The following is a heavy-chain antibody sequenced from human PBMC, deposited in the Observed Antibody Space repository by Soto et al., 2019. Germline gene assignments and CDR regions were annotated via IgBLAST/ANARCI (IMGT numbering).Heavy chain of an antibody. CDR2: LYTSGST. CDR1: GGSFSGYS. Sequence: PSETLSLTCAVYGGSFSGYSWSWIRQVAGKGLEWIGRLYTSGSTKYSPSLKSRVTMSVDASKNQFSMRLSSVTAAGTAVYYCRGYSDYDSYGIDVCGQRTTVTVSS. D-gene: IGHD5-12*01. V-gene: IGHV4-59*10. CDR3: RGYSDYDSYGIDV. J-gene: IGHJ6*02.